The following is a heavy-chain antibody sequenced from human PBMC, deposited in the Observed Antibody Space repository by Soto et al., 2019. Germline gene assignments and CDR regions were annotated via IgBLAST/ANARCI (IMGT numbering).Heavy chain of an antibody. J-gene: IGHJ6*02. Sequence: QVQLVQSGAEVKKPGASVKVSCKASGYTFTSYYMHWVRQAPGQGLEWMGIINPSGGSTSYAQKFQGRVTMTRDTSTSTVYMELSSLRSEDTAVYYCARVYSSGWYGPHYYYYGMDVWGQGTTVTVSS. D-gene: IGHD6-19*01. CDR1: GYTFTSYY. V-gene: IGHV1-46*01. CDR3: ARVYSSGWYGPHYYYYGMDV. CDR2: INPSGGST.